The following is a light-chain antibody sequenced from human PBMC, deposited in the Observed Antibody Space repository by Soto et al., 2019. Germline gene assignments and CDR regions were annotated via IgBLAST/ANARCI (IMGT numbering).Light chain of an antibody. J-gene: IGLJ3*02. V-gene: IGLV2-14*01. Sequence: QSALTQPASVSGSPGQSITISCTGTSSDVGGYNYLSWYQQHPGKAPKVMIYEVTNRPSGVSKRFSGSKSGNTASLTISGLQAEDEADYFCSSYTTSGTPVLGGGTKLTVL. CDR1: SSDVGGYNY. CDR3: SSYTTSGTPV. CDR2: EVT.